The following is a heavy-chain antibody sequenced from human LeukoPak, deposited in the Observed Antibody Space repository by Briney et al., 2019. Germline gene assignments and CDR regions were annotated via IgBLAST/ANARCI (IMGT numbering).Heavy chain of an antibody. J-gene: IGHJ4*02. CDR3: AKDLGVSLVGSGSYSDY. Sequence: GGSLRLSCAASGFTFSNAWMSWVRQAPGKGLEWVSASSGSGGSTYYADSVKGRFTISRDNSKNTLYLQMNSLRAEDTAVYYCAKDLGVSLVGSGSYSDYWGQGTLVTVSS. D-gene: IGHD3-10*01. V-gene: IGHV3-23*01. CDR1: GFTFSNAW. CDR2: SSGSGGST.